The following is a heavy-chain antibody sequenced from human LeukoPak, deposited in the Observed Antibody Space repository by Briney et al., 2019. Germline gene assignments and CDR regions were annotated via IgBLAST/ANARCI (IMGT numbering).Heavy chain of an antibody. Sequence: SETLSLTCTVSGGSISSSSYYWGWIRQPPGKGLEWIGSIYYSGSTYYNPSLKSRVTISVDTSKNQFSLKLSSVTAADTAVYYCAREVVVVAAIFGWGQGTLVTVSS. J-gene: IGHJ4*02. D-gene: IGHD2-15*01. CDR3: AREVVVVAAIFG. V-gene: IGHV4-39*07. CDR2: IYYSGST. CDR1: GGSISSSSYY.